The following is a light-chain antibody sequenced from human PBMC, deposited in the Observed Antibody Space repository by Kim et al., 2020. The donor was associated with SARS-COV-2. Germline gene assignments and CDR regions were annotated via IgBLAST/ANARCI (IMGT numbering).Light chain of an antibody. Sequence: EIVLTQSPATLSLSPGEGATLSCRASQSVRSYLAWYQQKPGQAPRLLIYDASNRATGIPARFSGSGSGTDFTLTISSLEPEDFAVYYCQQRSIWPLTFGGGTKVDIK. V-gene: IGKV3-11*01. CDR3: QQRSIWPLT. CDR2: DAS. CDR1: QSVRSY. J-gene: IGKJ4*01.